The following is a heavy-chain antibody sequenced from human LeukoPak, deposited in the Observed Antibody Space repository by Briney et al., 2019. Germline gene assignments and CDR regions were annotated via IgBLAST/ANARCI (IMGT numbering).Heavy chain of an antibody. J-gene: IGHJ1*01. V-gene: IGHV1-8*01. Sequence: ASVKVSFKASGYTFTSYDINWVRQATGQGLEWMGWMNPNSGNTGYAQKFQGRVTMTRNTSISTAYMELSSLRSEDTAVYYCAVSSRYSSSWYNTPEYFQRWGQGTLVTVSS. CDR1: GYTFTSYD. CDR2: MNPNSGNT. CDR3: AVSSRYSSSWYNTPEYFQR. D-gene: IGHD6-13*01.